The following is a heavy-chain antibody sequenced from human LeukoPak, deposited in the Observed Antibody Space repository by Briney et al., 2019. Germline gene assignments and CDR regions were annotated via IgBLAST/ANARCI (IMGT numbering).Heavy chain of an antibody. Sequence: GGSLILACAASGFTFSSYWMSSVRQAPGKGLEWVANIKQDGREKYYVDSVKGRFTISRDNAKNSLYVQMNSLRAEDTAVYYCARDGVSMVRGVRVLDYYNYYMDVWGKGTTVTISS. CDR2: IKQDGREK. V-gene: IGHV3-7*01. CDR1: GFTFSSYW. D-gene: IGHD3-10*01. CDR3: ARDGVSMVRGVRVLDYYNYYMDV. J-gene: IGHJ6*03.